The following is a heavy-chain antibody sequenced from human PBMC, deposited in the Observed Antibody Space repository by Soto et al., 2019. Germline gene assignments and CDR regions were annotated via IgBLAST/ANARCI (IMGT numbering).Heavy chain of an antibody. D-gene: IGHD2-2*01. V-gene: IGHV4-59*01. CDR2: IYYSGST. Sequence: TLSLTCTVSGGSISSYYWSWIRQPPGKGLEWIGYIYYSGSTNYNPSLKSRVTISVDPSKNQFSLKLSSVTAADTAVYYCARGMLTRYCSSTSCYSYYMDVWGKGTTVTVSS. CDR1: GGSISSYY. J-gene: IGHJ6*03. CDR3: ARGMLTRYCSSTSCYSYYMDV.